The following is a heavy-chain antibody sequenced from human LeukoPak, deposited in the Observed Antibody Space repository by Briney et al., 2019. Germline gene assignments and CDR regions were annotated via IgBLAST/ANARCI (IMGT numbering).Heavy chain of an antibody. Sequence: GGSLTLSCAASGLTFSSYAMSWVRQAPGKGLEWVSALSGSGGSTYYADAVKGRFTISRDNSKNTQYLQMSSMRAEDTAVYYCAKVDSSGNWFDPWGQGTLVTVSS. J-gene: IGHJ5*02. V-gene: IGHV3-23*01. CDR2: LSGSGGST. D-gene: IGHD6-19*01. CDR1: GLTFSSYA. CDR3: AKVDSSGNWFDP.